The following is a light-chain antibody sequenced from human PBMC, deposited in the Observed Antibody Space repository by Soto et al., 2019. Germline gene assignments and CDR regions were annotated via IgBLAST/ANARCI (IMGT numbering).Light chain of an antibody. J-gene: IGLJ1*01. CDR1: SSDVGGYNY. CDR2: DVS. CDR3: SSYTGSSTLYV. Sequence: QSVLTQPVSVSGSPGQSITISCTGTSSDVGGYNYVSWYQQHPGKAPKLMIYDVSNRPSGVSNRFSGSKSGNTASLTISGLQAEDEADYYCSSYTGSSTLYVFGTGTKVTVL. V-gene: IGLV2-14*01.